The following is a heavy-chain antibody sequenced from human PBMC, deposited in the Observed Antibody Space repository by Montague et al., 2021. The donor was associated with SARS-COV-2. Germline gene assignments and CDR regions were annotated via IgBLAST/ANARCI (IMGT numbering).Heavy chain of an antibody. CDR1: GGSIDGNH. J-gene: IGHJ4*02. V-gene: IGHV4-59*01. CDR2: VGST. CDR3: AMLYGGGGGRGY. Sequence: SETLSLTCTVSGGSIDGNHWTWVRQSPGKGLEWIGQVGSTNYNPSLESRISTSVDTSKSQFSLNLASVIAADSAIYYCAMLYGGGGGRGYWGQGTLVTVSS. D-gene: IGHD4-23*01.